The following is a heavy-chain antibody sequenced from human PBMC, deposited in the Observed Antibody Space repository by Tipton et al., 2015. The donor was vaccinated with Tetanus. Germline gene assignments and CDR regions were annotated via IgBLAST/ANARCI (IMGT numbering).Heavy chain of an antibody. Sequence: SLRLSCAISGFSVSSNYLTWVRQAPGKGLEWVSDMSSSGITKNYADSVRGRFTISRDNTNNAVFLQMTGLRADDTAVYYCARDSDGSGNYGYRRGAFDIWGQGTVVAVSS. V-gene: IGHV3-11*01. CDR1: GFSVSSNY. D-gene: IGHD3-10*01. CDR2: MSSSGITK. CDR3: ARDSDGSGNYGYRRGAFDI. J-gene: IGHJ3*02.